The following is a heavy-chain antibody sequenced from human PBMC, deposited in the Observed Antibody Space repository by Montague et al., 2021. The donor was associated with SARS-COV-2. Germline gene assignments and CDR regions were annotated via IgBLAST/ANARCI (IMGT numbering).Heavy chain of an antibody. CDR3: ARDSGTSGWGYWYHGLDV. Sequence: SETLSLTCGVSGGSINSYYWSWIRQPAGKGLEWIGRIYTSGRTNHSPSLKSRVTISVDTSRNHLSLKLTSVTAADTAVYYCARDSGTSGWGYWYHGLDVWGQGTTVIVFS. CDR2: IYTSGRT. J-gene: IGHJ6*02. V-gene: IGHV4-4*07. CDR1: GGSINSYY. D-gene: IGHD6-19*01.